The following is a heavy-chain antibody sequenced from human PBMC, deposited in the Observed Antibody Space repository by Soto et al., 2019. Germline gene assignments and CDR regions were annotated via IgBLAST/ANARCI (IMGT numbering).Heavy chain of an antibody. J-gene: IGHJ6*02. CDR3: ARDTGDSSSWYVGYYYGMDV. CDR1: GGSISSGGYY. CDR2: IYYSGST. Sequence: PSETLSLTCTVSGGSISSGGYYWSWIRQHPGKGLEWIGYIYYSGSTYYNPSLKSRVTISVDTSKNQFSLKLSSVTAADTAVYYCARDTGDSSSWYVGYYYGMDVWGQGTTVTVS. D-gene: IGHD6-13*01. V-gene: IGHV4-31*03.